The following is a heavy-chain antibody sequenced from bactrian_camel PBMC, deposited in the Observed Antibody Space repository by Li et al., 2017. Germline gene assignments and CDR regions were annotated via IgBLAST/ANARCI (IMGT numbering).Heavy chain of an antibody. CDR3: ALDRLRECPQPAGDLWLLANY. Sequence: DVQLVESGGGLVQPGGSLRPSCATSGFAFSAAWMYWVRQAPGKGLEWVSGVQPGGAAAFYAGSLKGRFTISIDNAKNILYLQMNSLKPEDTAMYTCALDRLRECPQPAGDLWLLANYRGQGTQVTVS. CDR1: GFAFSAAW. J-gene: IGHJ4*01. CDR2: VQPGGAAA. D-gene: IGHD2*01. V-gene: IGHV3S19*01.